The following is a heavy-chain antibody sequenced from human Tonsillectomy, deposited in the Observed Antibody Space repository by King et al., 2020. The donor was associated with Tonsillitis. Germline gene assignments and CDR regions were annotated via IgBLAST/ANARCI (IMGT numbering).Heavy chain of an antibody. CDR1: GFTFSSYW. J-gene: IGHJ5*02. CDR2: IKEDGSEK. D-gene: IGHD6-13*01. V-gene: IGHV3-7*03. CDR3: AGVGSSSWTRRGTDWFDP. Sequence: VQLVESGGGLVQPGGSLRLSCAASGFTFSSYWMSWVRQAPGKGLEWVANIKEDGSEKYYVDSVKGRFTISRDNAKNSLYLQMNSLRAEDTAGYYCAGVGSSSWTRRGTDWFDPWGQGTLVTVSS.